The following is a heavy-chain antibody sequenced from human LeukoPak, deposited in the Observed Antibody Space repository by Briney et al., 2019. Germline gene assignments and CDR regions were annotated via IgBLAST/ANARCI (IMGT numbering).Heavy chain of an antibody. Sequence: PGGSLRLSCAASGFTFSSYSMNWVRQAPGKGLEWVSSISSSSSYIYYADSVKGRFTISRDNSKNTLYLQMNSLRAEDTAVYYCAKSPYSSRRRLGNWFDPWGQGTLVTVSS. CDR3: AKSPYSSRRRLGNWFDP. J-gene: IGHJ5*02. V-gene: IGHV3-21*04. D-gene: IGHD6-13*01. CDR2: ISSSSSYI. CDR1: GFTFSSYS.